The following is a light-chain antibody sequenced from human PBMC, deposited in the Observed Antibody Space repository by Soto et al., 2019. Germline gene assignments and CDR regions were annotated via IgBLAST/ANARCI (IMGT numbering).Light chain of an antibody. Sequence: EIVLTQSPGTPSLTPGERATLSCRASQSVSSSYLAWYQQKPGQAPRLLIYGASTRATGIPARFSGSGSGAEFTLTISSLQSEDFAVYYCQQYNNWPRTFGQGTKVDIK. CDR2: GAS. CDR3: QQYNNWPRT. V-gene: IGKV3-15*01. CDR1: QSVSSSY. J-gene: IGKJ1*01.